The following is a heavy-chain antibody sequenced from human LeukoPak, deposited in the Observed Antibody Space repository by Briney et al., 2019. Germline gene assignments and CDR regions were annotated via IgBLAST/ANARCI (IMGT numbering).Heavy chain of an antibody. CDR1: GFTFSNHG. CDR2: ISPSGDIR. V-gene: IGHV3-23*01. CDR3: AKDDTWIRFGE. Sequence: PGRTLRLSCAASGFTFSNHGMNWVRQAPGKGLEGVSGISPSGDIRYYADSVKGRFTISRDNSKNTLYLEVISLTAEATAVYYCAKDDTWIRFGEWSQKSLVTVSS. J-gene: IGHJ4*02. D-gene: IGHD3-10*01.